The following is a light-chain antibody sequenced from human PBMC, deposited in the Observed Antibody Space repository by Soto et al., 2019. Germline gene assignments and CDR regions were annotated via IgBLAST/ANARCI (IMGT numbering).Light chain of an antibody. J-gene: IGLJ2*01. CDR3: QVWDSSSDQNVV. V-gene: IGLV3-21*04. Sequence: SYDLTQPPSVSVAPGKTARITCGGNNIGSKSVHWYQQKPGQAPVLVIYYDSDRPSGIPERFSGSNSGNTATLTISRVEAGDEADYYCQVWDSSSDQNVVFGGGTKLTVL. CDR2: YDS. CDR1: NIGSKS.